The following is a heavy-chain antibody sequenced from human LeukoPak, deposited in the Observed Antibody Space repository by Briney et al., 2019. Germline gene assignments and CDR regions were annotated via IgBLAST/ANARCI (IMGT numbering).Heavy chain of an antibody. CDR3: ARVGFMSSSVY. Sequence: ASVRVCCKASGYTFTIYGISWVRQAPGQGLEWMGWISAYNGNTNYAQKLQGRVTITTDTSTSTAYMELRSLRSDDTAVYYCARVGFMSSSVYWGQGTLVTVSS. J-gene: IGHJ4*02. V-gene: IGHV1-18*01. CDR2: ISAYNGNT. D-gene: IGHD6-13*01. CDR1: GYTFTIYG.